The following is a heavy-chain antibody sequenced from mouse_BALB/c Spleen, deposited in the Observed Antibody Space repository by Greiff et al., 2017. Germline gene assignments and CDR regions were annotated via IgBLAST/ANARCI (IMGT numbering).Heavy chain of an antibody. CDR3: ARHEEETDYYGGYFDV. Sequence: ESGAGLVKPGASVKLSCKASGYTFTEYIIHWVKQRSGQGLEWIGWFYPGSGSIKYNEKFKDKATLTADKSSSTVYMELSRLTSEDSAVYFCARHEEETDYYGGYFDVWGAGTTVTVSS. CDR2: FYPGSGSI. J-gene: IGHJ1*01. V-gene: IGHV1-62-2*01. D-gene: IGHD1-2*01. CDR1: GYTFTEYI.